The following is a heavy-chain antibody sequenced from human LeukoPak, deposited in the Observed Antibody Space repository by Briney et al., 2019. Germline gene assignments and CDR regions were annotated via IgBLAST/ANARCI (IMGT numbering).Heavy chain of an antibody. Sequence: GSLRLTCTVSGGSISSSSYYWGWIRQPPGKGLEWIGSISYSGSTYYNPSLQSRVTISVDTSKNQFSLKLSSVTAADTAVYYCASMLGSGSGSYLFDFWGQGTLVTVSS. D-gene: IGHD1-26*01. V-gene: IGHV4-39*07. CDR1: GGSISSSSYY. CDR2: ISYSGST. CDR3: ASMLGSGSGSYLFDF. J-gene: IGHJ4*02.